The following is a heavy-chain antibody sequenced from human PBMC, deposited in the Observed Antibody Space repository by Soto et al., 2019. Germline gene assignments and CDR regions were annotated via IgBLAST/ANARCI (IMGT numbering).Heavy chain of an antibody. V-gene: IGHV3-23*01. CDR3: AKEPNGVYVGGFEM. CDR2: ISSSGGST. J-gene: IGHJ3*02. Sequence: EVQLFESGGDLVQPGGSLRLSCAASGFTFNNYAMSWVRQAPGNGLGWVSGISSSGGSTYYAVSVKGRFNISSDTSKNPLSLQMKSLRAEATALYYCAKEPNGVYVGGFEMWRQGPKCTVSS. D-gene: IGHD4-17*01. CDR1: GFTFNNYA.